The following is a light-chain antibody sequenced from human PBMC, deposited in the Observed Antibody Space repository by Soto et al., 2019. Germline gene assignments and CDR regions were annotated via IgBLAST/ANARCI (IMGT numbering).Light chain of an antibody. CDR3: LQDYNDPYT. V-gene: IGKV1-6*02. J-gene: IGKJ2*01. Sequence: AIQMTQSPSSLTASVGDRVTITCRASQAISNDLGWYQQKPGRAPKILNYEASTLQSGVPSRFSGSGSGTDFTRTISSLQPEDFATYYCLQDYNDPYTFGQGNKLESK. CDR1: QAISND. CDR2: EAS.